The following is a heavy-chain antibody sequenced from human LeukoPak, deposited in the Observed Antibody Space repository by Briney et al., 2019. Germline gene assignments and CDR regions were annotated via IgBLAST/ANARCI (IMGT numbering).Heavy chain of an antibody. CDR3: ARGIYSSGWSYFDY. V-gene: IGHV3-23*01. CDR2: LSGSGITT. Sequence: GGSLRLSCAASGFTFSNSAMSWVRQAPGKGLEWVSTLSGSGITTYYADSVKGRFTISRDNSKNTLYLQMNSLRAEDTAVYYCARGIYSSGWSYFDYWGHGTLVTVSS. D-gene: IGHD6-19*01. J-gene: IGHJ4*01. CDR1: GFTFSNSA.